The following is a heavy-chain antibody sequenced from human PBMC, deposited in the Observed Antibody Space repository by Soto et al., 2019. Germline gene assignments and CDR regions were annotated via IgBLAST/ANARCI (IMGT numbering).Heavy chain of an antibody. CDR3: ARCGYSYEGGNFDY. CDR2: INHSGST. D-gene: IGHD5-18*01. J-gene: IGHJ4*02. CDR1: GGSFSGYY. Sequence: SETLSLTCAVYGGSFSGYYWSWIRQPPGKGLEWIGEINHSGSTNYNPSLKSRVTISVDTSKNQFSLKLSSVTAADTAVYYCARCGYSYEGGNFDYWGQGTLVTVSS. V-gene: IGHV4-34*01.